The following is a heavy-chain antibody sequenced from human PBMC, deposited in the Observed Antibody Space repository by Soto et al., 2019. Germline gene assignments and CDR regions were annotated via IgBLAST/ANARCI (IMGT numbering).Heavy chain of an antibody. Sequence: QVQLVESGGGVVQPGRSLRLSCAASGFTFSSYAMHWVRQAPGKGLEWVAVISDDGSNKYYADSVKGRFTISRDNSKNTLYLQMNSLRAEDAAVYYCARENYDILTGSTYFDYWGQGTLVTVSS. D-gene: IGHD3-9*01. CDR2: ISDDGSNK. J-gene: IGHJ4*02. V-gene: IGHV3-30-3*01. CDR3: ARENYDILTGSTYFDY. CDR1: GFTFSSYA.